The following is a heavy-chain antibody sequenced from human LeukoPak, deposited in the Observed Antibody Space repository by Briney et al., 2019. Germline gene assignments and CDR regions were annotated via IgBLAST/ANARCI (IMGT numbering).Heavy chain of an antibody. CDR1: GFIFSSYW. CDR3: ASWYSIYV. V-gene: IGHV3-7*01. D-gene: IGHD1-1*01. CDR2: IKQDGSEK. J-gene: IGHJ6*02. Sequence: GGSLRLSCATSGFIFSSYWMNWVRQAPGKGLEWVANIKQDGSEKYYVDSVKGRLTISRDNAKNSLYLQMNSLRVEDTAVYYCASWYSIYVWGQGTTVTVSS.